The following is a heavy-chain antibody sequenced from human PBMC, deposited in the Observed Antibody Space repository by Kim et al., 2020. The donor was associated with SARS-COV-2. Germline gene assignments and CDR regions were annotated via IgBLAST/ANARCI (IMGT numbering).Heavy chain of an antibody. V-gene: IGHV4-59*01. J-gene: IGHJ4*02. D-gene: IGHD1-7*01. Sequence: SGRTTYNPSLSSRVTISVDTSKNQFSLKMYSVTAADTAVYYCVRDRELNYWGQGTLVTVSS. CDR3: VRDRELNY. CDR2: SGRT.